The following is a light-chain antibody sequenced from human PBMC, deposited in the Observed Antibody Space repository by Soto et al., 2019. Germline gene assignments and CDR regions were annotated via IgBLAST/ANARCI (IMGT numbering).Light chain of an antibody. CDR2: GAS. J-gene: IGKJ2*01. CDR1: QSVSSN. CDR3: QQYNNWPPYT. V-gene: IGKV3-15*01. Sequence: EIVMTQSPATLSVSPGERATLSCRASQSVSSNLAWYQQKPGQTPRRLIYGASTSATGIPARFSGSGSGTESTLTIISLQSENCAVYYCQQYNNWPPYTFGQGTKLEIK.